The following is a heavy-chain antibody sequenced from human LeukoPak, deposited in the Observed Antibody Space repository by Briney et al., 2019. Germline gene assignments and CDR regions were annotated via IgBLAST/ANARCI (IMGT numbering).Heavy chain of an antibody. CDR1: GFTFSSYA. V-gene: IGHV3-30*02. J-gene: IGHJ6*04. CDR3: AKGGESGYSYGWFYYYYGMDV. CDR2: IWYDGSNK. D-gene: IGHD5-18*01. Sequence: LPGGSLRLSCAASGFTFSSYAMSWVRQAPGKGLEWVAVIWYDGSNKYYADSVKGRFTISRDNSKNTLYLQMNSLRAEDTAVYYCAKGGESGYSYGWFYYYYGMDVWGKGTTVTVSS.